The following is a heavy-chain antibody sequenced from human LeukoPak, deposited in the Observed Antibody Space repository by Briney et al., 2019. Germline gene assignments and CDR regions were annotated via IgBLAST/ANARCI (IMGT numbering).Heavy chain of an antibody. CDR3: ARVDIPMAGHAFDI. CDR1: GGSLSSGSYY. CDR2: IYTSGST. V-gene: IGHV4-61*02. J-gene: IGHJ3*02. Sequence: SETLSLTCTVSGGSLSSGSYYWSWIRQPAGKGLEWIGRIYTSGSTNYNPSLRSRVTILLDTSKNQFSLNLNSVTAADTAVYYCARVDIPMAGHAFDIWGQGTMVTVSS. D-gene: IGHD5-18*01.